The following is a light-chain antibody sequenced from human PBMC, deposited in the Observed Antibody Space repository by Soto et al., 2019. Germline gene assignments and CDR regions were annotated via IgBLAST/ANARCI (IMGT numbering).Light chain of an antibody. CDR2: DAS. J-gene: IGKJ5*01. CDR1: QRVGDD. CDR3: LQNRDYPFT. Sequence: AIQMTQSPSSLYASVGDRVTITCRASQRVGDDLAWYQKRPGEAPRRLIYDASTLNSGVPSRFSGRASGTEFTLTISGLQSEDFTTYYCLQNRDYPFTFGQGTRLEIK. V-gene: IGKV1-6*01.